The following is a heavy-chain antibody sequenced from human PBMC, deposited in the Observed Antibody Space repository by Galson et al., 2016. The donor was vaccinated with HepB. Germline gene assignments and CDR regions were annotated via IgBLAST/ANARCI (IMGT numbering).Heavy chain of an antibody. J-gene: IGHJ6*02. CDR3: VKTQGYSAGWYGMDV. D-gene: IGHD6-19*01. CDR2: ISGSGDST. V-gene: IGHV3-23*01. CDR1: GFIFGNYA. Sequence: SLRLPCAASGFIFGNYAMTWVRQAPGEGLEWVSVISGSGDSTYYADSVKGRFTISRDNFKSTLSLQMNSLRAEDTAVYYCVKTQGYSAGWYGMDVWCQGTTVTVSS.